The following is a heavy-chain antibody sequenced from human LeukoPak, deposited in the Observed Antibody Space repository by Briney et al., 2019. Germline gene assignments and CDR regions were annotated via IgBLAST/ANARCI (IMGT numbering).Heavy chain of an antibody. V-gene: IGHV3-30*02. CDR2: IWYDGSNY. Sequence: GGSLRLSCAASGFTFSSYGMHWVRQAPSKGLEWVAIIWYDGSNYSYADSVKGRFTISRDNSKNTLYLQMNSLRAEDTAVYYCARDKTPYTAMGQFDYWGQGTLVTVSS. J-gene: IGHJ4*02. D-gene: IGHD5-18*01. CDR1: GFTFSSYG. CDR3: ARDKTPYTAMGQFDY.